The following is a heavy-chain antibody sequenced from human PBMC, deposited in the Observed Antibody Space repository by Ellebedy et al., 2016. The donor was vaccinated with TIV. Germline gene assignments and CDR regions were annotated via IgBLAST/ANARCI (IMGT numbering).Heavy chain of an antibody. CDR3: AKFRGFLWFGDFTDS. Sequence: PGGSLRLSCKGSGYSFTNYWIGWVRQMPGKGLEWMGITYPGDSNTQYSPSFQGQGRVTISRDNSKNTLYLQMSSPRVDDTAVYFCAKFRGFLWFGDFTDSWGQGTLVTVS. CDR1: GYSFTNYW. V-gene: IGHV5-51*01. D-gene: IGHD3-10*01. CDR2: TYPGDSNT. J-gene: IGHJ4*02.